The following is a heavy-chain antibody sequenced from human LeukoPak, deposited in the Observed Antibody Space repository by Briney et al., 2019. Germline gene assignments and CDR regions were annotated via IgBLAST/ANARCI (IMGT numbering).Heavy chain of an antibody. D-gene: IGHD3-3*01. V-gene: IGHV4-39*07. J-gene: IGHJ4*02. CDR2: IYYSGST. Sequence: SETLSLTCTVSGGSISSGGYYWGWIRQPPGKGLEWIGSIYYSGSTYYNPSLKSRVTISVDTSKNQFSLKLSSVTAADTAVYYCARVVDFWSGYYIGDYFDYWGQGTLVTVSS. CDR1: GGSISSGGYY. CDR3: ARVVDFWSGYYIGDYFDY.